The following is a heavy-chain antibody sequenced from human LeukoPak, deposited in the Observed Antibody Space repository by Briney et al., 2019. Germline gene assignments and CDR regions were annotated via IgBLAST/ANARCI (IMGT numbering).Heavy chain of an antibody. CDR3: ARAQPDYGSGSYYNNY. D-gene: IGHD3-10*01. J-gene: IGHJ4*02. CDR2: IKQDGSEK. V-gene: IGHV3-7*01. Sequence: GGSLRLSCAASGFTFSSYWMSWVGQAPGKGLEWVANIKQDGSEKYYVDSVKGRFTISRDNAKNSLYLQMNSLRAEDTAVYYCARAQPDYGSGSYYNNYWGQGTLVTVSS. CDR1: GFTFSSYW.